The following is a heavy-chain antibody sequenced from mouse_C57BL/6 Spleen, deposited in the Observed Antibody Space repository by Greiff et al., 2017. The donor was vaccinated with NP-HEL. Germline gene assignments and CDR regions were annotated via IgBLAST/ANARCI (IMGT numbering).Heavy chain of an antibody. CDR1: GYSFTGYF. Sequence: EVQLQESGPELVKPGDSVKISCKASGYSFTGYFMNWVMQSHGKSLEWVGRINPYNGDTFYNQKFKGKATLTVDKSSSTAHMELRSLTSEDSAVYYCARDDYGSSYGAMDYWGQGTSVTVSS. D-gene: IGHD1-1*01. CDR2: INPYNGDT. CDR3: ARDDYGSSYGAMDY. J-gene: IGHJ4*01. V-gene: IGHV1-20*01.